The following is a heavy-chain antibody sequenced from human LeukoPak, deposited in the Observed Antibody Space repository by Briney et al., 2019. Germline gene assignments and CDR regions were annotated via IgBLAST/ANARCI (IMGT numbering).Heavy chain of an antibody. D-gene: IGHD3-3*01. CDR1: GFTFSSYA. CDR2: ISGSGGST. Sequence: PGGSLRLSCAASGFTFSSYAMSWVRQAPGKGLEWVSAISGSGGSTYYADSVKGRFTISRDNSKNTLYLQMDSLRAEDTAVYYCAKSSQSGGYYDFWSGYWYYWGQGTLVTVSS. V-gene: IGHV3-23*01. J-gene: IGHJ4*02. CDR3: AKSSQSGGYYDFWSGYWYY.